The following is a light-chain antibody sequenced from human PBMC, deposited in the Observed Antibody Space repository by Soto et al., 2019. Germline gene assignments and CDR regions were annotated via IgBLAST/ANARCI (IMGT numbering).Light chain of an antibody. J-gene: IGLJ1*01. CDR3: NSYAGTSYV. CDR1: SSDVGAYNY. Sequence: QSVLTQPASVSGTPGQSITISSTGTSSDVGAYNYVSWYQQYPGKAPKLIIYDVSNRPSGVSCRFSGSKSGNTASLTISELQAEDEADYYCNSYAGTSYVFGTGTRSPS. CDR2: DVS. V-gene: IGLV2-14*01.